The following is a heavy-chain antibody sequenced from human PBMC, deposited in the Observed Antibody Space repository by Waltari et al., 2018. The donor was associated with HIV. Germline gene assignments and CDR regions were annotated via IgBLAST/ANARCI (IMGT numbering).Heavy chain of an antibody. D-gene: IGHD3-22*01. Sequence: EVQLVASGGGLVQPGGPLRLSFAASGFPFSTYWLHWVRQVPGKGLEWILGMSTDGNSVRSADSVKGRFTISRDNTKNTLYLQMNSLRVEDTAVYYCARGSGYYYFDYWGQGTRVTVSS. CDR2: MSTDGNSV. CDR3: ARGSGYYYFDY. J-gene: IGHJ4*02. CDR1: GFPFSTYW. V-gene: IGHV3-74*01.